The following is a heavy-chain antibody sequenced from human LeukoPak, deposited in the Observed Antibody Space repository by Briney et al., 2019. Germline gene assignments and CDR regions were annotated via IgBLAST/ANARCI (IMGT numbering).Heavy chain of an antibody. V-gene: IGHV4-59*01. CDR2: IYYSGST. Sequence: PSETLSLTCTVSGGSISSYYWSWIRQPPGKGLEWIGYIYYSGSTNYNPSLKSRVTISVDTSKNQFSLKLSSVTAADTAVYYCGRRRIAARPYYYYYRDVWGKGTTVTVSS. CDR3: GRRRIAARPYYYYYRDV. J-gene: IGHJ6*03. CDR1: GGSISSYY. D-gene: IGHD6-6*01.